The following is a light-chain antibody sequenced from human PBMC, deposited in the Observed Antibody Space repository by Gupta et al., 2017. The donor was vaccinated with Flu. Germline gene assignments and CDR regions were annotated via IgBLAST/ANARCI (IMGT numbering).Light chain of an antibody. CDR1: RSIWRCHS. CDR2: EVT. Sequence: RSIWRCHSVSLYQTLPGKAPTPLIFEVTNAPPWLSCWFLGPQSGNAASLTISGLHPEDEADYYCSSYTNTNTLVLFGGGTQLTVL. V-gene: IGLV2-14*03. CDR3: SSYTNTNTLVL. J-gene: IGLJ2*01.